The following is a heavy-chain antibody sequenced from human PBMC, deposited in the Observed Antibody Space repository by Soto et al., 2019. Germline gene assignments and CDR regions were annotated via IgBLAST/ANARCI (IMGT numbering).Heavy chain of an antibody. CDR1: GFTFSTYH. CDR2: INPSRSHI. V-gene: IGHV3-21*01. Sequence: EVQLVESGGGLVMPGGSLRLSCAASGFTFSTYHMNWVRQAPGKGLEWVYSINPSRSHIYYADSVRGRFTISKDNSTHSMDLQMNSLRTEDAAVYYCARGYCAGSCCYLRREAIDVWGQGTMVTVSS. CDR3: ARGYCAGSCCYLRREAIDV. J-gene: IGHJ3*01. D-gene: IGHD2-15*01.